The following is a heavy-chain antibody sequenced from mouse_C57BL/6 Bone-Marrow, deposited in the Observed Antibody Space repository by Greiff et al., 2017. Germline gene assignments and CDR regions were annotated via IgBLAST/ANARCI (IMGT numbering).Heavy chain of an antibody. V-gene: IGHV1-69*01. CDR3: SRDGYYGSSWCFAV. CDR1: GYTFTSYW. D-gene: IGHD1-1*01. J-gene: IGHJ1*03. CDR2: IDPSDSYT. Sequence: VQLQQPGPELVMPGPSVTLSCKASGYTFTSYWMHWVQQRPGQGLEWIGEIDPSDSYTNYNQKIKGKSTLTVDTSASTAYMQLSSLTTEDSAVYYCSRDGYYGSSWCFAVWGTGTTVTVSS.